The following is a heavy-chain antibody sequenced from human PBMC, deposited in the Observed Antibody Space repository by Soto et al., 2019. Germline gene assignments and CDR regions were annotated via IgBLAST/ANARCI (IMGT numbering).Heavy chain of an antibody. CDR3: ARVSAVDWFDP. CDR2: TYYRSKWYN. V-gene: IGHV6-1*01. D-gene: IGHD6-19*01. CDR1: GDSVSSDIAA. Sequence: SQTLSLTCVISGDSVSSDIAAWNWIRQSPSGGLEWLGRTYYRSKWYNDYATSVKSRISIDLDTSKNHFSLQLNSVTPEDTAVYYCARVSAVDWFDPWGQGTLVTVSS. J-gene: IGHJ5*02.